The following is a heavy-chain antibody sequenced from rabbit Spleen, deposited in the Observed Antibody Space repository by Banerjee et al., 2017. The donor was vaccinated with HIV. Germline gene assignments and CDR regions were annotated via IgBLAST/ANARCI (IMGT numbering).Heavy chain of an antibody. CDR1: GFSFTSGYD. CDR2: SYAGSSGST. J-gene: IGHJ6*01. Sequence: QSLEESGGGLVKPGASLKLTCTASGFSFTSGYDMCWVRQAPGKGLEWIACSYAGSSGSTYSAIWAKGRFTISKTSSTTVTLQMTSLTAADTATYFCARDTGTSFSTYGMDLWGPGTLVTVS. V-gene: IGHV1S40*01. CDR3: ARDTGTSFSTYGMDL. D-gene: IGHD7-1*01.